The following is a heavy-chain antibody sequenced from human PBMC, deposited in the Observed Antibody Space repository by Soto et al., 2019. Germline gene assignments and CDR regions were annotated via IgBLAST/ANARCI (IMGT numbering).Heavy chain of an antibody. Sequence: SQTLSLTCAISGDSVSSNSAAWNWIRQSPSRGLEWLGRTYYRSKWYNDYAVSVKSRITINPDTSKNQFSLQLNSVTPEDTAVYYCARDLLRGDHGSSLLFDPWGQGPMVTVYS. CDR3: ARDLLRGDHGSSLLFDP. J-gene: IGHJ5*02. D-gene: IGHD1-26*01. CDR1: GDSVSSNSAA. CDR2: TYYRSKWYN. V-gene: IGHV6-1*01.